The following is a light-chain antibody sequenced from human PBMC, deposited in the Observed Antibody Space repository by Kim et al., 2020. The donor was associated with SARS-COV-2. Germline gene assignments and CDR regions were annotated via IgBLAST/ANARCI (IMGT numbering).Light chain of an antibody. CDR2: QDS. CDR3: QAWDSSPNWV. J-gene: IGLJ3*02. Sequence: SYELTQPPSVSVSPGQTASITCSGDKLGDKYACWYQQKPGQSPVLVIYQDSKRPSGIPEQFSGSNSGNTATLTISGTQAMDEADYYCQAWDSSPNWVFGG. CDR1: KLGDKY. V-gene: IGLV3-1*01.